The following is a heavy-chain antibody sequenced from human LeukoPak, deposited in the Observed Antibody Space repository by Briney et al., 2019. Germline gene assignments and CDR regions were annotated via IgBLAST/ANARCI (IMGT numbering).Heavy chain of an antibody. Sequence: PGRSLRLSCAASGFTFSSYGMHWVRQAPGKGLEWVAVISYDGSNKYYADSVKGRFTISRDNSKNTLYLQMNSLRAEDTAVYYCTTMIVVVIPPEGMDVWGQGTTVTVSS. CDR3: TTMIVVVIPPEGMDV. J-gene: IGHJ6*02. CDR2: ISYDGSNK. D-gene: IGHD3-22*01. CDR1: GFTFSSYG. V-gene: IGHV3-30*03.